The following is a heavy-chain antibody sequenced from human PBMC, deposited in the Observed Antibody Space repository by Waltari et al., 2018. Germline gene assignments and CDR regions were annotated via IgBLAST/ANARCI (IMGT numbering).Heavy chain of an antibody. V-gene: IGHV4-38-2*01. CDR2: IYHSGST. D-gene: IGHD6-13*01. Sequence: QVQLQESGPGLVKPSETLSLTCAVSGYSISSGYYWGWIRQPPGKGLEWIGSIYHSGSTYYNPSLKSRVTRSVDTSKNQFSLKLSSVTAADTAVYYCARGGSSSSWYVGFDYWGQGTLVTVSS. CDR3: ARGGSSSSWYVGFDY. CDR1: GYSISSGYY. J-gene: IGHJ4*02.